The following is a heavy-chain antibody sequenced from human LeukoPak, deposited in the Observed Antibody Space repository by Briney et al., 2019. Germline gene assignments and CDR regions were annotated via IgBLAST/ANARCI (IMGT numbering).Heavy chain of an antibody. CDR1: GFTLDDG. J-gene: IGHJ6*03. CDR3: ARDREHLGLPDAMDQGWNARDYFQYYYMDV. CDR2: ISWSGETT. V-gene: IGHV3-20*04. Sequence: GGSLRLSCSASGFTLDDGVSWVRQVPGRGLEWVSGISWSGETTTYAESVRGRFTLSRDKAKNSVFLQMKRLRAEDTAVYYCARDREHLGLPDAMDQGWNARDYFQYYYMDVWGKGTTVTVSS. D-gene: IGHD2-2*01.